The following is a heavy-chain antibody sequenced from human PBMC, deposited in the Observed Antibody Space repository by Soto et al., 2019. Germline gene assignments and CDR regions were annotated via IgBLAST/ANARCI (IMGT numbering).Heavy chain of an antibody. V-gene: IGHV4-34*01. Sequence: SETLSLTCAVYGGSFSGYYWSWIRQPPGKGLEWIGEINHSGSTNYNPSLKSRVTISVDTSKNQFSLKLSSVTAADTAVYSCARTRSGYTTSFFLRPRGSVTDFWAHGPTVPVS. CDR3: ARTRSGYTTSFFLRPRGSVTDF. J-gene: IGHJ6*02. CDR1: GGSFSGYY. D-gene: IGHD6-6*01. CDR2: INHSGST.